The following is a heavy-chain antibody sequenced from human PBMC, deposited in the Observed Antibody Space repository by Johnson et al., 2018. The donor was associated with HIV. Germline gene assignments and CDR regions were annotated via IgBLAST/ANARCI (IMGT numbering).Heavy chain of an antibody. Sequence: VQLVESGGGVVRPGGSLRLSCAASGFTFDDYGMSWVRQAPGKGLEWVSGISWNSGSIGYADSVKGRFTISRDNSKNTVYLQTNSLRAEDSAVYYCARGNSVAARIGAFDIWGQGTMVTVSS. CDR2: ISWNSGSI. CDR1: GFTFDDYG. J-gene: IGHJ3*02. CDR3: ARGNSVAARIGAFDI. V-gene: IGHV3-20*04. D-gene: IGHD6-6*01.